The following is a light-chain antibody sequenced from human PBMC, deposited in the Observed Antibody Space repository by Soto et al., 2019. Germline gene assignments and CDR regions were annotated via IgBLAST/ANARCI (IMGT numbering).Light chain of an antibody. CDR2: AAS. V-gene: IGKV1-39*01. CDR1: ETISTF. CDR3: QQSYSTPSIT. J-gene: IGKJ5*01. Sequence: DIQLTQTPSSLSASVGDRVTMTCRASETISTFLNWYQQKPGKAPELLIYAASSLQSGVPSRFSGSGSGTDFTLTISSLQPEDFATYYCQQSYSTPSITFGQGTRLENK.